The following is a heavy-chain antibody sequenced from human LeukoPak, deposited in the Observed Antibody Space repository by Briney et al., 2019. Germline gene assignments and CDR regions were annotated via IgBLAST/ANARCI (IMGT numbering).Heavy chain of an antibody. CDR3: AREIAAAGTTTFDY. D-gene: IGHD6-13*01. J-gene: IGHJ4*02. CDR1: GGTFSSYA. Sequence: SVKVSCKASGGTFSSYAISWVRQAPGQGLEWMGGIIPIFGTANYAQKFQGRVTITADKSTSTAYMELSSLRSEDTAVYYCAREIAAAGTTTFDYWGQGTLVTVSS. V-gene: IGHV1-69*06. CDR2: IIPIFGTA.